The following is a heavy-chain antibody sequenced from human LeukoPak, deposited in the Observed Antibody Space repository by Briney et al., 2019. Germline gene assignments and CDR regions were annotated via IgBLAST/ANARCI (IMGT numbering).Heavy chain of an antibody. CDR2: IKRDGSEK. J-gene: IGHJ3*02. CDR3: AALMVRGVITAFDI. Sequence: GGSLRLSCAASGLTFSSYWMRWVRQAPGKGLEWVANIKRDGSEKYYVDSVKGRFTISRDNAKNSLYLQMNSLRAEDTAVYYCAALMVRGVITAFDIWGQGTMVTVSS. V-gene: IGHV3-7*01. D-gene: IGHD3-10*01. CDR1: GLTFSSYW.